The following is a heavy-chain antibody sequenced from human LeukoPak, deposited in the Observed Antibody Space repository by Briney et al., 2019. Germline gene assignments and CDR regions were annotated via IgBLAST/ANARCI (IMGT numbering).Heavy chain of an antibody. V-gene: IGHV4-59*08. D-gene: IGHD3-9*01. Sequence: PSETLSLTCTVSGGSISSYYWSWIRQPPGKGLEWIGYIYYSGSTNYNPSLKSRVTISVDTSKNQFSLKLSSVTAADTAVYYCARQNYDVLTGYYAVDYWGQGTLVTVSS. CDR2: IYYSGST. CDR3: ARQNYDVLTGYYAVDY. CDR1: GGSISSYY. J-gene: IGHJ4*02.